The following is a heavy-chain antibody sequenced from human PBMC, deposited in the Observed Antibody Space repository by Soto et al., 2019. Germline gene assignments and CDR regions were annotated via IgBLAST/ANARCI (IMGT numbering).Heavy chain of an antibody. CDR2: IKQDGSEK. V-gene: IGHV3-7*03. CDR1: GFTFSSYW. J-gene: IGHJ4*02. CDR3: ARELGAKYNWNGGEVYYFDY. D-gene: IGHD1-1*01. Sequence: GGSLRLSCAASGFTFSSYWMSWVRQAPGKGLERVANIKQDGSEKYYVDSVKGRFTISRDNAKNSLYLQMNSLRAEDTAVYYCARELGAKYNWNGGEVYYFDYWGQGTLVTVSS.